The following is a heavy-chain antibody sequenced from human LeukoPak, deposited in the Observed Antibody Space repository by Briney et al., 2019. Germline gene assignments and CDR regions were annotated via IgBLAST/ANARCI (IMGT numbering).Heavy chain of an antibody. CDR2: ISSSSSYI. V-gene: IGHV3-21*01. D-gene: IGHD3-3*01. Sequence: GGSLRLSCAASGFTFSSYSMNWVRQAPGKGLEWVSSISSSSSYIYYADSVEGRFSISRDNAKNSLYLQMNSLRAEDTAVYYCARAHPYDFWSCYWNWFDPWGQGTLVTVSS. CDR1: GFTFSSYS. J-gene: IGHJ5*02. CDR3: ARAHPYDFWSCYWNWFDP.